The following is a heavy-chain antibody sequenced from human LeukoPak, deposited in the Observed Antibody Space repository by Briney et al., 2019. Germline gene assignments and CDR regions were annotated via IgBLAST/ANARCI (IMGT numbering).Heavy chain of an antibody. CDR2: INTNTGKP. CDR3: ARQGPGYCSTRCYGVGH. V-gene: IGHV7-4-1*02. D-gene: IGHD2-2*01. J-gene: IGHJ4*02. Sequence: GASVKVSCKPSGYTFTSYVMNWVGQAAGQGLEWMGWINTNTGKPTYPQGFTGRFVFSLDTSVSTAYLQISSLKAEDTAGYDCARQGPGYCSTRCYGVGHWGQGTLVTVSS. CDR1: GYTFTSYV.